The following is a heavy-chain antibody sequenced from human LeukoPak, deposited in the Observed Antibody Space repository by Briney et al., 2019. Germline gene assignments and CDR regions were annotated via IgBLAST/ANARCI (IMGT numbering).Heavy chain of an antibody. J-gene: IGHJ3*02. CDR3: ASCLEYCSSTSLGNDAFDI. CDR2: ISYAGNNK. CDR1: GFTFRNYA. V-gene: IGHV3-30-3*01. D-gene: IGHD2-2*01. Sequence: GKSLSLSCTASGFTFRNYAMHWVRQAPGKGLEGVAVISYAGNNKYYADSVKGRFTISRDNSKNTLYLQMNSLRAEDTAVYYCASCLEYCSSTSLGNDAFDIWGQGTVVTVSS.